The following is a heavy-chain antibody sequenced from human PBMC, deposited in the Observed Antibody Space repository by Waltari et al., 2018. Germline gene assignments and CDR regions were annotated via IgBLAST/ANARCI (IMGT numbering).Heavy chain of an antibody. V-gene: IGHV4-39*07. CDR1: GGSISSSSYY. Sequence: QLQLQESGPGLVKPSETLSLTCTVSGGSISSSSYYWGWIRQPPGKGREWIGSIYYSGSTYYNPSLKSRVTISVDTSKNQFSLKLSSVTAADTAVYYCARITYYYDSSGYYYAGAFDIWGQGTMVTVSS. D-gene: IGHD3-22*01. CDR2: IYYSGST. J-gene: IGHJ3*02. CDR3: ARITYYYDSSGYYYAGAFDI.